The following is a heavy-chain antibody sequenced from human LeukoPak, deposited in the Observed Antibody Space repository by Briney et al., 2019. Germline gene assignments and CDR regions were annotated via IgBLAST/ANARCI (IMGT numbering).Heavy chain of an antibody. CDR3: ARDRRVGATWSVGAFDI. Sequence: GGSLRLSCAASGFSLTTYEMNWVRQAPGKGLEWVSYISSSGDSIYYADSVKGRFTISRDNAKNSLSLQMNSLRAEDTAIHYCARDRRVGATWSVGAFDIWGQGTTVTLSS. J-gene: IGHJ3*02. CDR2: ISSSGDSI. D-gene: IGHD1-26*01. CDR1: GFSLTTYE. V-gene: IGHV3-48*03.